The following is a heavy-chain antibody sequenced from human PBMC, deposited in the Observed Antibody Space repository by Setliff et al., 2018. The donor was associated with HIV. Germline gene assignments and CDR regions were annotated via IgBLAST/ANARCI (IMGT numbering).Heavy chain of an antibody. CDR3: AKLAPSYSSGKDDF. D-gene: IGHD6-19*01. V-gene: IGHV3-23*01. Sequence: GGSLRLSCAASGFSVTANYMSWVRQAPGKGLEWVSAIVGGASSTVYADSVKGRFTISRDNSKNTLYLQMNSLRPEDTAIYYCAKLAPSYSSGKDDFWGQGTLVTVSS. J-gene: IGHJ4*02. CDR1: GFSVTANY. CDR2: IVGGASST.